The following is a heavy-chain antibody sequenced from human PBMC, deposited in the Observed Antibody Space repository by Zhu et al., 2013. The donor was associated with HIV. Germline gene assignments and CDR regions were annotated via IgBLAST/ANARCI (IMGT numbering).Heavy chain of an antibody. CDR2: IIPILGIA. CDR3: ASYPSTTVTTPNV. CDR1: GGTFSSYT. V-gene: IGHV1-69*02. Sequence: QVQLVQSGAEVKKPGSSVKVSCKASGGTFSSYTISWVRQAPGQGLEWMGRIIPILGIANYAQKFQGRVTITADKSTSTAYMELSSLRSEDTAVYYCASYPSTTVTTPNVWGQGTTVTVSS. D-gene: IGHD4-17*01. J-gene: IGHJ6*02.